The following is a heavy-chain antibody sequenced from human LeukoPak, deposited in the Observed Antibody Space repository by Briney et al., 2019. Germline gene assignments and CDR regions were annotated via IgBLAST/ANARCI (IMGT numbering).Heavy chain of an antibody. V-gene: IGHV3-21*01. CDR2: ISSSSSYI. CDR1: GFTFSSYS. J-gene: IGHJ6*03. Sequence: GGSLRLSCAASGFTFSSYSMNWVRQAPGKGLEWVSSISSSSSYIYYADSVKGRFTISRDNAKSSLYLQMNSLRAEDTAVYYCARDLDYYYMDVWGKGTTVTVSS. CDR3: ARDLDYYYMDV.